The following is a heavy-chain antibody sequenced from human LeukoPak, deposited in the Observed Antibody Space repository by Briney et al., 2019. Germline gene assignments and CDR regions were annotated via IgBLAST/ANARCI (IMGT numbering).Heavy chain of an antibody. J-gene: IGHJ6*03. D-gene: IGHD2-2*01. CDR1: GYTFTSYA. Sequence: ASVKVSCKASGYTFTSYAMHWVRQAPGQRLEWMGWINAGNGNTKYSQKFQGRVTITRDTSASTAYMELSSLRSEDTAVYYCASGGVVPAAFYYYYYYMDVWGKGTTVTVSS. CDR3: ASGGVVPAAFYYYYYYMDV. CDR2: INAGNGNT. V-gene: IGHV1-3*01.